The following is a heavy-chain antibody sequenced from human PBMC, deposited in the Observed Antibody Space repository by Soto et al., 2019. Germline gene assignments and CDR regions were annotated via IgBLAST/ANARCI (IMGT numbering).Heavy chain of an antibody. D-gene: IGHD3-22*01. CDR3: AREGYYDSSGYYWEGDYYYGMDV. Sequence: PGGSLRLSCAASGFTFSSYWMHWVRQAPGKGLVWVSRINSDGSSTSYADSVKGRSTISRDNAKNTLYLQMNSLRAEDTAVYYCAREGYYDSSGYYWEGDYYYGMDVWGQGTTVTVSS. CDR2: INSDGSST. CDR1: GFTFSSYW. V-gene: IGHV3-74*01. J-gene: IGHJ6*02.